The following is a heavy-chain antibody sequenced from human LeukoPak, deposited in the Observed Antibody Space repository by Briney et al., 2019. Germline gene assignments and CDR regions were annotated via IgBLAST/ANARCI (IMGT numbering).Heavy chain of an antibody. CDR3: ASIRYYYYYMDV. CDR1: GGTFSSYA. J-gene: IGHJ6*03. Sequence: SVKVSCKASGGTFSSYAISWVRQAPGQGIEWMGGIIPIFGTANYAQKFQGRVTITADESTSTAYMELSSLRSEDTAVYYCASIRYYYYYMDVWGKGTTVTVSS. V-gene: IGHV1-69*13. CDR2: IIPIFGTA.